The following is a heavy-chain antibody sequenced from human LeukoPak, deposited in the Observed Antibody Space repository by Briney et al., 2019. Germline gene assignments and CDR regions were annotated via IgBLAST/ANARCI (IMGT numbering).Heavy chain of an antibody. Sequence: SETLSLTCTVSGGSISSSSYYWGWIRQPPGKGLEWIGSIYYSGSTYYNPSLKSRVTISVDTPKNQFSLKLSSVTAADTAVYYCASFYDGYEYYYYYMDVWGKGTTVTVSS. CDR1: GGSISSSSYY. J-gene: IGHJ6*03. CDR3: ASFYDGYEYYYYYMDV. V-gene: IGHV4-39*01. CDR2: IYYSGST. D-gene: IGHD3-3*01.